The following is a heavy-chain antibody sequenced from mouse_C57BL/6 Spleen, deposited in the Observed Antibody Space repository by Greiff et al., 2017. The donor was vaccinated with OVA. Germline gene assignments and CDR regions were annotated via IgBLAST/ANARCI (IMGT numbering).Heavy chain of an antibody. CDR2: IYPRDGST. CDR3: ARKGVYYGNYDAMDY. Sequence: VMLVESGPELVKPGASVKLSCKASGYTFTSYDINWVKQRPGQGLEWIGWIYPRDGSTKYNEKFKGKATLTVDTSSSTAYMELHSLTSEDSAVYFCARKGVYYGNYDAMDYWGQGTSVTVSS. V-gene: IGHV1-85*01. D-gene: IGHD2-1*01. CDR1: GYTFTSYD. J-gene: IGHJ4*01.